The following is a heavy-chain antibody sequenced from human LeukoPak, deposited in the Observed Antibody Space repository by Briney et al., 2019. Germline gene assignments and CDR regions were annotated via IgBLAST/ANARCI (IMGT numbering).Heavy chain of an antibody. CDR3: AGRPSSGYYP. CDR2: IYYSGST. Sequence: SQTPSLTCTVSGGSISSGDYYWSWIRQPPGKGLEWIGYIYYSGSTYYNPSLRSRVTISVDTSKNQFSLKLSSVTAADTAVYYCAGRPSSGYYPWGQGTLVTVSS. J-gene: IGHJ5*02. CDR1: GGSISSGDYY. D-gene: IGHD3-22*01. V-gene: IGHV4-30-4*01.